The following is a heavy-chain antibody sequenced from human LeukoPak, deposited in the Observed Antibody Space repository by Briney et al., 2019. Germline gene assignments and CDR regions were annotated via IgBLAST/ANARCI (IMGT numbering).Heavy chain of an antibody. J-gene: IGHJ4*02. V-gene: IGHV3-30-3*01. CDR2: ISYDGSNK. CDR3: ARDREYGDYLWDY. Sequence: PGGSLRLSCAASGFTFSSYAMHWVRQAPGKGLEWVAVISYDGSNKYYADSVKGRFTISRDNSKNTLYLQMNSLRAEDTAVYYCARDREYGDYLWDYWGQGTLVTVSS. CDR1: GFTFSSYA. D-gene: IGHD4-17*01.